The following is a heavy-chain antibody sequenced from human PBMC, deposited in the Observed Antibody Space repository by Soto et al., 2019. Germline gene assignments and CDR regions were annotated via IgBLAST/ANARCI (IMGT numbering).Heavy chain of an antibody. Sequence: SETLSLTCAVYGGSFSGYYWSWIRQPPGKGLEWIGEINQSGSTNYNPSLKSRVTISVDTSKNQFSLKLSSVTAADTAVHYCARTYSSSWSPFEYWGQRTLVTSPQ. J-gene: IGHJ4*02. CDR2: INQSGST. D-gene: IGHD6-13*01. CDR3: ARTYSSSWSPFEY. V-gene: IGHV4-34*01. CDR1: GGSFSGYY.